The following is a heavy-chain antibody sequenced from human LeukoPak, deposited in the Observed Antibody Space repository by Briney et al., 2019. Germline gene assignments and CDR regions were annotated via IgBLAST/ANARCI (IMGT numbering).Heavy chain of an antibody. CDR2: ILHNSATI. J-gene: IGHJ5*01. CDR1: GFTFSSYS. D-gene: IGHD3-10*01. V-gene: IGHV3-48*04. CDR3: ARAYYYGSGSYPDS. Sequence: GGSLRFSCAASGFTFSSYSMNWVRQAPGKGLEWLSYILHNSATIYYANSVKGRFTISRDNAKNSLYLQMNSLRAEDTAVYYCARAYYYGSGSYPDSWGQGTLVTVSS.